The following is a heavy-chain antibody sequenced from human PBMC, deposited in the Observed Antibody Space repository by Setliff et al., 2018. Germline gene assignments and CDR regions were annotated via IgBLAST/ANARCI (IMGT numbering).Heavy chain of an antibody. D-gene: IGHD4-17*01. V-gene: IGHV3-23*01. CDR3: AKGYGEYKIYFDY. CDR1: GFTFGDYT. J-gene: IGHJ4*02. Sequence: GGSLRLSCTTSGFTFGDYTMTWVRQAPGKGLEWVSTISVSGGGTYYADSVKGRFTISRDNSKNTLYLQMNSLRAEDTAVYYCAKGYGEYKIYFDYWGQRTLVTISS. CDR2: ISVSGGGT.